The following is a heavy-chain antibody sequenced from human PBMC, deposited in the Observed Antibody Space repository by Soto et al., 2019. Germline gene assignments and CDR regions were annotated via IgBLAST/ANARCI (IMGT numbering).Heavy chain of an antibody. Sequence: GESLKISCAASGFSFNNYDMNWVRQAPGKGLEWVSTVTGSGSATYYADSVKGRFTISRDNSKNTLYLRMNSLRADDTAVYYCAKAIGFTDDWGQGTTVTVSS. CDR2: VTGSGSAT. J-gene: IGHJ6*02. V-gene: IGHV3-23*01. CDR1: GFSFNNYD. CDR3: AKAIGFTDD. D-gene: IGHD2-21*01.